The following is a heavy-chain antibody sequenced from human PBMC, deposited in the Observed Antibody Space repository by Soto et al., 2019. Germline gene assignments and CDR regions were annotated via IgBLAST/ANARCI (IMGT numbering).Heavy chain of an antibody. Sequence: QVQLVQSGAEVRKPGASVKVSCTASGYTFSTSGMSWLRQAPGQGLEWMGWISTYNGDTNDAPKFQDRVTMTSDTSTSTVYMELRSLRSDDTAVYYCARAGAAPYYYSGMDVWGQGTRVTVSS. J-gene: IGHJ6*02. V-gene: IGHV1-18*01. CDR3: ARAGAAPYYYSGMDV. D-gene: IGHD2-15*01. CDR2: ISTYNGDT. CDR1: GYTFSTSG.